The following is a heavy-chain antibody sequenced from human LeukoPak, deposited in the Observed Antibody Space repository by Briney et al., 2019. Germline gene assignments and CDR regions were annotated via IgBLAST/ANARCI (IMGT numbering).Heavy chain of an antibody. Sequence: SVKVSCEASGGTFSSYAISWVRQAPGQGLEWMGGIIPIFGTANYAQKFQGRVTITADESTSTAYMELSSLRSEDTAVYYCARVYDRGPYYFDYWGQGTLVTVSS. J-gene: IGHJ4*02. CDR2: IIPIFGTA. D-gene: IGHD3-22*01. CDR3: ARVYDRGPYYFDY. V-gene: IGHV1-69*13. CDR1: GGTFSSYA.